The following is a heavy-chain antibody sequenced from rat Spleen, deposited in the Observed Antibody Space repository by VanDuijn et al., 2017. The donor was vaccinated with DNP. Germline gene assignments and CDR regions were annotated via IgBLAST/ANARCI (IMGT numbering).Heavy chain of an antibody. CDR1: GFTFSDYA. V-gene: IGHV5-17*01. CDR3: ARQDYGGYEDA. J-gene: IGHJ4*01. D-gene: IGHD1-11*01. CDR2: IIYDGSST. Sequence: EVQLVESGGGLVPPGRSQKLSCAASGFTFSDYAMAWVRQSPKKGLEWVATIIYDGSSTYYRDSVKGRFTISRDNAKSTLYLQMDSLKSEDTATYYCARQDYGGYEDAWGQGTSVTVSS.